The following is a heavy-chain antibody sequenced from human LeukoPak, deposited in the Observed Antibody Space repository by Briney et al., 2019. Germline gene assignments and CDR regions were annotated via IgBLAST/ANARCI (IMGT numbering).Heavy chain of an antibody. CDR1: GGSFSGYY. V-gene: IGHV4-34*01. CDR3: AREGLGNYYYYYGMDV. J-gene: IGHJ6*02. Sequence: PSETVSVTCAVYGGSFSGYYWSWLRQPPGKGLEWMGGINHSGSTNYNPSLKRRVTISADTSKNQFSLKLSSVTAADTAVYYCAREGLGNYYYYYGMDVWGQGTTVTVSS. D-gene: IGHD4-23*01. CDR2: INHSGST.